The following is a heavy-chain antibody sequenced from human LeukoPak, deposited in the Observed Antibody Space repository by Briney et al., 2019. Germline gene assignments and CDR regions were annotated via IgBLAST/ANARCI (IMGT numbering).Heavy chain of an antibody. J-gene: IGHJ4*02. CDR1: GYSFTSYW. D-gene: IGHD3-10*01. V-gene: IGHV5-51*01. CDR2: IYPGDSDT. Sequence: GESLKISCKGSGYSFTSYWIGWVRQVPGKGLEWMGIIYPGDSDTRYSPSFQGQVTISADESINTAYLQWSSLKASDTAMYYCARRWFGELEYYFDYWGQGTLVTVSS. CDR3: ARRWFGELEYYFDY.